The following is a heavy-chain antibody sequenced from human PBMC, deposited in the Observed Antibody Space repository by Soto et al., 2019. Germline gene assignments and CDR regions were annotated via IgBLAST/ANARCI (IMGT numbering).Heavy chain of an antibody. V-gene: IGHV4-30-4*01. J-gene: IGHJ4*02. D-gene: IGHD2-8*01. CDR1: GDSITSGDYY. CDR2: IYYSGNT. Sequence: SETLSLTCTVSGDSITSGDYYWSWIRQPPGKGLEWIGYIYYSGNTNYNPSLKNRVIMSVDTSKNQFSLKLTSVTAADTAVYYCASFVGLLWGGVSPAESWGSYYFDNWGQGTLVTVSS. CDR3: ASFVGLLWGGVSPAESWGSYYFDN.